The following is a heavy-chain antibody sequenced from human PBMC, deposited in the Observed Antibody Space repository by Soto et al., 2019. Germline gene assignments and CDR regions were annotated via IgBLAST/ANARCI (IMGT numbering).Heavy chain of an antibody. Sequence: QVQLVQSGAEVKKPGSSVKVSCKASGGTFSSYAISWVRQAPGQGLEWMGGIIPIFGTANYAQKFQGRVTIXXDXSXXKAYMKLSSLRSEDTAVYYCARADTSRIVAAGFDPWGQGTLVTVSS. CDR1: GGTFSSYA. J-gene: IGHJ5*02. V-gene: IGHV1-69*12. CDR3: ARADTSRIVAAGFDP. D-gene: IGHD1-26*01. CDR2: IIPIFGTA.